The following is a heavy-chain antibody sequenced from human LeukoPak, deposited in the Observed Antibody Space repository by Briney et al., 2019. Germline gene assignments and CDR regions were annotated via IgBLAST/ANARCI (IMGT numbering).Heavy chain of an antibody. CDR1: GFTFSSYN. D-gene: IGHD3/OR15-3a*01. V-gene: IGHV3-21*01. CDR3: ARSADSNAFDI. J-gene: IGHJ3*02. Sequence: GGSLRLSCAASGFTFSSYNMNWVRQAPGKGLEWVSSITSDSRYMYYADSVKGRFTISRDNAKNSLYLQMNSLRAEDTAVYYCARSADSNAFDIWGQGTMVTVSS. CDR2: ITSDSRYM.